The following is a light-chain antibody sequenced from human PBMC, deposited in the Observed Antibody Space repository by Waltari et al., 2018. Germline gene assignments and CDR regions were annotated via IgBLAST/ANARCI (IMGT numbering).Light chain of an antibody. Sequence: QTVVTQEPSLSVSPGGTVTLTCGLSSGSVSTTYYPSWYQQAPVQAPRTLIFDTNPRASGVPDRFSGSILDNKAALTITGAQADDESDYYCVLSMGSGIWVFGGGTKLTVL. CDR3: VLSMGSGIWV. CDR2: DTN. CDR1: SGSVSTTYY. V-gene: IGLV8-61*01. J-gene: IGLJ3*02.